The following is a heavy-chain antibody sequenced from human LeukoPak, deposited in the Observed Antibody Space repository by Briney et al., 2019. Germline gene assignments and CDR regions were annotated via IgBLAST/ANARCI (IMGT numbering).Heavy chain of an antibody. CDR3: ARGILGGHYFDY. V-gene: IGHV3-21*01. CDR1: GFTFSSYS. J-gene: IGHJ4*02. CDR2: ISSSSSYI. Sequence: GGSLRLSCAASGFTFSSYSKNWVRQAPGKGLEWVSSISSSSSYIYYADSVKGRFTISRDNAKNSPYLQMNSLRAEDTAVYYCARGILGGHYFDYWGQGTLVTVSS. D-gene: IGHD3-10*01.